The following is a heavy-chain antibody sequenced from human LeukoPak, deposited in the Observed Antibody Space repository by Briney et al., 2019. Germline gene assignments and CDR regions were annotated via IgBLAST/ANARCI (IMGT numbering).Heavy chain of an antibody. CDR2: ISYDGSNK. CDR3: ARAVAGCDY. CDR1: GFTFSSYA. V-gene: IGHV3-30-3*01. J-gene: IGHJ4*02. D-gene: IGHD6-19*01. Sequence: PGRSLRLSCAASGFTFSSYAMHWVRQAPGKGLEWVAVISYDGSNKYYADSVKGRFTISRDNSKNTLYLQMNSLSAEDTAVYYCARAVAGCDYWGQGTLVTVSS.